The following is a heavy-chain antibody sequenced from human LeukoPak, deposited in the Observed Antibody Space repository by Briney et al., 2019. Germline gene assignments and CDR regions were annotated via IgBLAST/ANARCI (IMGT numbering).Heavy chain of an antibody. CDR2: ISDPHSGSET. D-gene: IGHD5-24*01. CDR3: TTRLQNHFDY. CDR1: GFTFSSYT. V-gene: IGHV3-23*01. Sequence: PGGSLRLSCAASGFTFSSYTVNWVSQALGQGLEWVSTISDPHSGSETHYADSVKGRFTISRDDSQNTLYLQMDSLRAEDTAVYYWTTRLQNHFDYWGQGTQVTVSS. J-gene: IGHJ4*02.